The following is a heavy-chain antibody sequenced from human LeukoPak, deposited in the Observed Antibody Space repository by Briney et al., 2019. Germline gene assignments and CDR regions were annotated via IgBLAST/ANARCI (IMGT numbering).Heavy chain of an antibody. CDR2: IKNDGSEK. CDR3: AKTYYYGSGSY. D-gene: IGHD3-10*01. V-gene: IGHV3-7*01. CDR1: GFSFSNYW. J-gene: IGHJ4*02. Sequence: GGSLRLSCAASGFSFSNYWMSWVRQAPGKGLEWLANIKNDGSEKYYVDSVKGRFTISRDNAKNPLYLQMNSLRAEDTAVYYCAKTYYYGSGSYWGQGTLVTVSS.